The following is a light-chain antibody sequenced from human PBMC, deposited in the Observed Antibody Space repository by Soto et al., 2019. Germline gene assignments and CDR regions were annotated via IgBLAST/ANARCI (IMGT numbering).Light chain of an antibody. CDR3: QQYGYSPIT. Sequence: EILLTQSPGTLSLSPGQRATLSCRPRETVSEDHLAWYQHKPGQAPRLIIYAASSRATGSPDRFSGGGSGTDFTLTISRLEPEDVAVYYCQQYGYSPITFGQGTRLEI. V-gene: IGKV3-20*01. CDR1: ETVSEDH. J-gene: IGKJ5*01. CDR2: AAS.